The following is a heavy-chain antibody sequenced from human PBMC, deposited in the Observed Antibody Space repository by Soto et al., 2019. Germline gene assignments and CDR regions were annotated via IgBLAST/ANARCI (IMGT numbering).Heavy chain of an antibody. V-gene: IGHV3-23*01. D-gene: IGHD4-4*01. CDR1: GFTFSTYP. Sequence: GGSLRLSCAASGFTFSTYPMSWVRQAPGKGLEWVSGISGSGISTYYTDSVKGRFTISRDNSKNTVFLQTNSLRDEDTAVYYCVKPPVITASYYYYDMDVWGQGTTVTVSS. CDR3: VKPPVITASYYYYDMDV. J-gene: IGHJ6*02. CDR2: ISGSGIST.